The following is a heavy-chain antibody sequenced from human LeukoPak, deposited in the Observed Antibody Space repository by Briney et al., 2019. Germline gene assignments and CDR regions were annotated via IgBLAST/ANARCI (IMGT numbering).Heavy chain of an antibody. Sequence: GGSLRLSCAASGFTFSGSAMHWVRQASGKGLEWVGRIRSKANSYATAYAASVKGRFTISRDDSKNTAYLQMNSLKTEDTAVYYCTRAHHDSSGYYLNWGQGTLVTVSS. V-gene: IGHV3-73*01. CDR3: TRAHHDSSGYYLN. CDR1: GFTFSGSA. CDR2: IRSKANSYAT. J-gene: IGHJ4*02. D-gene: IGHD3-22*01.